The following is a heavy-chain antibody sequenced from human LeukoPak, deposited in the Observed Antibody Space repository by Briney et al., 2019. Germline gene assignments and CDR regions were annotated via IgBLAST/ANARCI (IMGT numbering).Heavy chain of an antibody. J-gene: IGHJ5*02. Sequence: ASVKVSCKASGYTFTNYDVNWVRQATGQGLEWMGWMNPNSGYTGHAQKFQGRVTMTRNTSISTAYMELSSLRSEDTAVYYCARGPAASHRNWFDPWGQGTLVTVSS. V-gene: IGHV1-8*01. CDR3: ARGPAASHRNWFDP. CDR1: GYTFTNYD. CDR2: MNPNSGYT. D-gene: IGHD2-15*01.